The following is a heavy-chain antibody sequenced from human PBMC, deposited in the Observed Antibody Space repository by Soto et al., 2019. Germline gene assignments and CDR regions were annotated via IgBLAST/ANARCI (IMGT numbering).Heavy chain of an antibody. CDR1: GFTFSSHG. V-gene: IGHV3-33*01. CDR3: ARWGDNKVFDY. CDR2: IWYDGSNK. D-gene: IGHD1-1*01. J-gene: IGHJ4*02. Sequence: QVQLVQSGGGVVQPGRYLRLSCGASGFTFSSHGMHWVRQAPGKGLEWVAVIWYDGSNKYYANSVRGRFTISRDNSKNTVDLQMNSLRAEDTAVYYCARWGDNKVFDYWGQGTLVTVSS.